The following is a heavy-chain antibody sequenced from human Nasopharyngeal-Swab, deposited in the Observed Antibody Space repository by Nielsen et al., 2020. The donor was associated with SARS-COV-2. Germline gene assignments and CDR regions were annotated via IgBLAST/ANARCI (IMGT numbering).Heavy chain of an antibody. CDR1: GFTLSNYE. D-gene: IGHD6-19*01. J-gene: IGHJ5*02. V-gene: IGHV3-48*03. CDR2: IDSSGNSR. Sequence: GGSLRLSCKASGFTLSNYEMNWVRQAPGKGLEWVSSIDSSGNSRYYADSVRGRFSISRDNSKNSLFLQMSSLRAEDTAVYYCARASRGWSWGQGTLVTVSS. CDR3: ARASRGWS.